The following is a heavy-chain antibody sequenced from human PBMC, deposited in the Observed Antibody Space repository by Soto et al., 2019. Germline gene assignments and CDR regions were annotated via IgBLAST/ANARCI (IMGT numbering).Heavy chain of an antibody. J-gene: IGHJ5*02. CDR2: ISAYNGNT. D-gene: IGHD6-13*01. CDR1: GYTFTSYG. Sequence: GASVKVSCKASGYTFTSYGISWVRQAPGQGLEWMGWISAYNGNTNYAQKLQGRVTMTTDTSTSTAYMELRSLRPDDTAVYYCARTRPPFSWQQLFTKWFDPWGQGTLVTV. V-gene: IGHV1-18*01. CDR3: ARTRPPFSWQQLFTKWFDP.